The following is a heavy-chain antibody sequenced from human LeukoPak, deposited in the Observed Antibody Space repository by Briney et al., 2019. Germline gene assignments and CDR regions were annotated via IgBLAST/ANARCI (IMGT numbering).Heavy chain of an antibody. J-gene: IGHJ4*02. Sequence: PSETLSLTCTVSGGSISSYYWSWIRQPPGKGLQWIGCIYYSGSTNYNPSLKSRVTISVDTSKNQFSLTLSSLPAADPAVYSSSMDRGVYDLFDYWGEGTQVTVSS. CDR2: IYYSGST. V-gene: IGHV4-59*01. CDR1: GGSISSYY. CDR3: SMDRGVYDLFDY. D-gene: IGHD5/OR15-5a*01.